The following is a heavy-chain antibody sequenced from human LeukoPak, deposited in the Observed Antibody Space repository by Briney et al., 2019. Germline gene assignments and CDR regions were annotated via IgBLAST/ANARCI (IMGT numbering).Heavy chain of an antibody. D-gene: IGHD5-12*01. V-gene: IGHV3-7*03. Sequence: PGGSLRLSCAASGFTFSSYWMSWVRQAPGKGQEWVANIKQDGSEKYYVDSVKGRFTISRDNAKNSLYLQMNSLRAEDTAVYYCAKDRGGYVLYYFDYWGQGTLVTVSS. CDR2: IKQDGSEK. J-gene: IGHJ4*02. CDR3: AKDRGGYVLYYFDY. CDR1: GFTFSSYW.